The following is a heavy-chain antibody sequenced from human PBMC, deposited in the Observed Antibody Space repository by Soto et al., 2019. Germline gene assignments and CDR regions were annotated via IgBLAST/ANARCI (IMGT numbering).Heavy chain of an antibody. CDR3: ASLAVAGRLDY. Sequence: QVQLVESGGGVVQPGRSLRLSCAASGFTFRSYAMHWVRQAPGKGLEWVAVISYDGSNKYYADSVKGRFTISRDNSKNTLSLQMNSLRAEDTAVYYCASLAVAGRLDYWGQGTLVTISS. V-gene: IGHV3-30-3*01. D-gene: IGHD6-19*01. CDR1: GFTFRSYA. CDR2: ISYDGSNK. J-gene: IGHJ4*02.